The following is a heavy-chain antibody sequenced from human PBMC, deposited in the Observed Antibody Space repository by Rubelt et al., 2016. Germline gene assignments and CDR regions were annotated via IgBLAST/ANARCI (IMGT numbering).Heavy chain of an antibody. J-gene: IGHJ6*02. CDR3: AKNGIPARPFYGMDV. V-gene: IGHV3-7*03. CDR1: GFTFSGSW. D-gene: IGHD6-6*01. CDR2: IKQDGSER. Sequence: GQLVESGGGLVQPGGSLRLSCAASGFTFSGSWMSWVRQAPGKGLEWVANIKQDGSERNHVDSVKGRFTISRDNSKNTLYLQMNSLRAEDTAVYYCAKNGIPARPFYGMDVWGQGTTVTVSS.